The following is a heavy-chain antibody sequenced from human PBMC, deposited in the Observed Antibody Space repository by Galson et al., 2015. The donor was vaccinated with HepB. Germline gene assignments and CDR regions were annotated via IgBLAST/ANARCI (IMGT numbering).Heavy chain of an antibody. D-gene: IGHD3-22*01. Sequence: SLRLSCAASGFAFSSYSMNWVRQAPGKGLEWVSYISSSSSTIYYADSVKGRFTISRDNAKNSLYLQMNSLRAEDTAVYYCARDPDYYDSSGGVGDYWGQGTLVTVSS. CDR3: ARDPDYYDSSGGVGDY. CDR1: GFAFSSYS. CDR2: ISSSSSTI. V-gene: IGHV3-48*04. J-gene: IGHJ4*02.